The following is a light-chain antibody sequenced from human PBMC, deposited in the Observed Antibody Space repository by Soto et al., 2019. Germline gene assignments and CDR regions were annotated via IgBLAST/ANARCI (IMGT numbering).Light chain of an antibody. CDR2: DTS. V-gene: IGLV1-47*02. CDR3: AAGGTAGDDGLSSPFYV. Sequence: SVLSQPPSASGTPGQTVTVSCSGTYSNIGINDVHWYRQLSGTAPQILIYDTSQRPSGVSDRFSGSRSGTSASLAISGLRSEDEADYYCAAGGTAGDDGLSSPFYVFGTGTKVTVL. J-gene: IGLJ1*01. CDR1: YSNIGIND.